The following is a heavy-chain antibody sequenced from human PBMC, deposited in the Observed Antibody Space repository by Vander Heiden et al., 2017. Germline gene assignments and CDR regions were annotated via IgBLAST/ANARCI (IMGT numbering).Heavy chain of an antibody. CDR3: ARDYYDSSGYSYDFDY. CDR1: GFTFRDYY. CDR2: ISSSGSTI. D-gene: IGHD3-22*01. V-gene: IGHV3-11*01. J-gene: IGHJ4*02. Sequence: QVQLVESGGGLVKPGGSLRLSCAASGFTFRDYYMSWSRQAPGKGLEWVSYISSSGSTIYYADSVKGRFTISRDNAKNSLYLQMNSLRAEDTAVYYCARDYYDSSGYSYDFDYWGQGTLVTVSS.